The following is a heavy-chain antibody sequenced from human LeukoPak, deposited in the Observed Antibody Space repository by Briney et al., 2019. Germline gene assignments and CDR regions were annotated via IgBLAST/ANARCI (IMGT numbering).Heavy chain of an antibody. Sequence: PWASVKVSCKASGYTFTSYGISWVRQAPGQGLEWMGWISAYNGNTNYAQKLQGRVTMTTDTSTSTAYTELRSLRSDDTAVYYCASANGDYSNWFDPWGQGTLVTVSS. J-gene: IGHJ5*02. CDR2: ISAYNGNT. CDR3: ASANGDYSNWFDP. V-gene: IGHV1-18*01. D-gene: IGHD4-17*01. CDR1: GYTFTSYG.